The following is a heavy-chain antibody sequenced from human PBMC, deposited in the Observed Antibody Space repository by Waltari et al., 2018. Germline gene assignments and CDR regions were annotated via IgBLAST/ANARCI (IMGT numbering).Heavy chain of an antibody. CDR2: ISYDGSNK. D-gene: IGHD3-10*01. CDR1: GFTFSSYA. J-gene: IGHJ4*02. CDR3: ARDRRSRFGDY. Sequence: QVQLVESGGGVVQPGRSLRLSWAASGFTFSSYAMHWVRQAPGKGLEWVAVISYDGSNKYYADSVKGRFTISRDNSKNTLYLQMNSLRAEDTAVYYCARDRRSRFGDYWGQGTLVTVSS. V-gene: IGHV3-30*01.